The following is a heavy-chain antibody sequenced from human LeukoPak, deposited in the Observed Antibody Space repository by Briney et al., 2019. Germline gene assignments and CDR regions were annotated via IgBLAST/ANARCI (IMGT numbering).Heavy chain of an antibody. CDR1: GFTFSSYS. Sequence: GGSLRLSCAASGFTFSSYSMNWVRQAPGKGLEWVSYISSSSSTIYYADSVKGRFTISRDNAKNSLYLQMNSLRAEDTAVYYCARVQVERRGTDAFDIWGQGTMVTVSS. D-gene: IGHD1-1*01. CDR2: ISSSSSTI. V-gene: IGHV3-48*04. CDR3: ARVQVERRGTDAFDI. J-gene: IGHJ3*02.